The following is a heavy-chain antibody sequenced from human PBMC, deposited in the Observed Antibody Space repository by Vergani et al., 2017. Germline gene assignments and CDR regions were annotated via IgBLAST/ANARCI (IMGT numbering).Heavy chain of an antibody. Sequence: QLQLQESGPGLVKPSETLSLTCTVSGGSISSSSYYWGWIRQPPGKGLEWIGSIYYSGSTYYNPSLKSRVTISVDTSKNQFSLKLSSVTAADTAVYYCAKDTAYYYYYYGMDVWGQGTTVTVSS. D-gene: IGHD5-18*01. CDR2: IYYSGST. CDR3: AKDTAYYYYYYGMDV. J-gene: IGHJ6*02. V-gene: IGHV4-39*02. CDR1: GGSISSSSYY.